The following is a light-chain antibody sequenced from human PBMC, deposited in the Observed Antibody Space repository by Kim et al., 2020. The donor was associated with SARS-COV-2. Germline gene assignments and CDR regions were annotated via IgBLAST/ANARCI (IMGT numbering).Light chain of an antibody. CDR2: WAS. V-gene: IGKV4-1*01. Sequence: GTINCKSRQSVLYSCNNSYYLAWYQQKPGQTPKQLVYWASTRESGVTSRFSSSGSGREFTLTIDTREAEDVAVYYCQQYYTTPWTFGQRTKVDIK. J-gene: IGKJ1*01. CDR1: QSVLYSCNNSYY. CDR3: QQYYTTPWT.